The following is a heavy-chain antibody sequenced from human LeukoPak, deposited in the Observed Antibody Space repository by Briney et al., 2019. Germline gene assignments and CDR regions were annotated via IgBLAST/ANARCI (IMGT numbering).Heavy chain of an antibody. V-gene: IGHV3-33*01. CDR2: IWYDGSIK. CDR1: GCTFSDYG. D-gene: IGHD4-23*01. CDR3: ARRDGDNDRGFEY. Sequence: GTSLRLSCAASGCTFSDYGMHWVRQAPGKGLEWVAVIWYDGSIKYYADSVKGRFTISRDNSKNTLYLQMNRLRAEDTAVYYCARRDGDNDRGFEYWGQGTLVTVSS. J-gene: IGHJ4*02.